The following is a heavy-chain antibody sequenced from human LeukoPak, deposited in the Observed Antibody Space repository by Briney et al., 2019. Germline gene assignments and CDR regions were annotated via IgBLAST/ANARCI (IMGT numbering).Heavy chain of an antibody. Sequence: GGSLRLSCAASGFTFSSYWMSWVRQAPGGGLEWVANIKEDGSEKYYVDSVKGRFTISRDNAKISLYLQMNSLRAEDTAVYYCASQFWWAAVAGTTLDYWGQGTLVTVSS. J-gene: IGHJ4*02. CDR3: ASQFWWAAVAGTTLDY. CDR1: GFTFSSYW. D-gene: IGHD6-19*01. V-gene: IGHV3-7*05. CDR2: IKEDGSEK.